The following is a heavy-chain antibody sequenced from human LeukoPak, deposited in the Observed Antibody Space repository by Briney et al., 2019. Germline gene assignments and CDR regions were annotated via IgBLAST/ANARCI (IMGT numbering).Heavy chain of an antibody. J-gene: IGHJ6*02. CDR1: GGSISRDGYY. Sequence: KSSQTLSLTCTVSGGSISRDGYYWGWIRQHPGKGLEWIGHIYYSGSTYHNPSLKSRVTISVDTSKNQFSLKLSSVTAADTAVYYCARAPIVGASGGGVNYYYYGMDVWGQGTTVTVSS. CDR3: ARAPIVGASGGGVNYYYYGMDV. V-gene: IGHV4-31*03. CDR2: IYYSGST. D-gene: IGHD1-26*01.